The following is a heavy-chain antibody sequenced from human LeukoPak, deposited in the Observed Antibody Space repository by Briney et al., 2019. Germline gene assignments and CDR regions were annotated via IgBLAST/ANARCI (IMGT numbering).Heavy chain of an antibody. CDR2: ISVSGGTT. CDR3: AKGAYYYYYYMDV. Sequence: GGSLRLSCAASEFTFRSYAMSWVRLAPGKGLEWVSAISVSGGTTYYADSVKGRFTISRDNSKNTLYLQMNSLRAEDTAVYYCAKGAYYYYYYMDVWGKGTTVTVSS. V-gene: IGHV3-23*01. CDR1: EFTFRSYA. J-gene: IGHJ6*03.